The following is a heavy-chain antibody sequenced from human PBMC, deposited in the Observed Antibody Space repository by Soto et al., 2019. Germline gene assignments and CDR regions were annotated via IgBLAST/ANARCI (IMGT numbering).Heavy chain of an antibody. CDR2: IYYSGST. CDR1: GGSISSGGYY. Sequence: QVQLQESGPGLVKPSQTLSLTCTVSGGSISSGGYYWSWIRQHPGKGMEWIGYIYYSGSTYYNPSHTVRVTVSVDTSKNQFSLRLSFVTAADTAVYYCAREPSIWGQGTLVTVSS. CDR3: AREPSI. J-gene: IGHJ4*02. V-gene: IGHV4-31*03.